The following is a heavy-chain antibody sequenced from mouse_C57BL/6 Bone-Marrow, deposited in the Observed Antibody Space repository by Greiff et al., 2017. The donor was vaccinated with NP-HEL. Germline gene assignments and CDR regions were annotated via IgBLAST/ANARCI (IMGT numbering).Heavy chain of an antibody. CDR1: GYTFTDYN. D-gene: IGHD3-2*02. J-gene: IGHJ2*01. CDR2: INPNNGGT. Sequence: VQLQQSGPELVKPGASVKMSCKASGYTFTDYNMHWVKQSHGKSLEWIGYINPNNGGTSYNQKFKGKATLTVNKSSSTAYMELRSLTSEDSAVYYCARRSFRQLRLLYYFDYWGQGTTLTVSS. V-gene: IGHV1-22*01. CDR3: ARRSFRQLRLLYYFDY.